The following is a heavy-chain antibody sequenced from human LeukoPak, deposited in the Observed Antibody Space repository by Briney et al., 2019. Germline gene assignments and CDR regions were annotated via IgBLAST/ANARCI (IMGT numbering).Heavy chain of an antibody. CDR1: GGSISSSSYY. CDR2: IYYSGST. D-gene: IGHD4-23*01. Sequence: SETLSLTCTVSGGSISSSSYYWGWIRQPPGKGLEWIGSIYYSGSTYYNPSLKSRVTISVDTSKNQFSLKLSSVTAADTAVYYSARHSDCGGNLYNWFDPWGQGTLVTVSS. V-gene: IGHV4-39*01. J-gene: IGHJ5*02. CDR3: ARHSDCGGNLYNWFDP.